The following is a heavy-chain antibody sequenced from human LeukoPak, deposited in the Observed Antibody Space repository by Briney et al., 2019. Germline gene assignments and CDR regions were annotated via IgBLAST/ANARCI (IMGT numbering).Heavy chain of an antibody. CDR3: ARDGAYYDSSGYRLYYFDY. CDR2: ISAYNGNT. Sequence: ASVKVSCKASGYTFTSYGISWVRQAPGQGLEWMGWISAYNGNTNYAQKLQGRVTMTTDTSTSTAYMELRSLRSDDTAVYYCARDGAYYDSSGYRLYYFDYWGQGTLVTVSS. V-gene: IGHV1-18*01. CDR1: GYTFTSYG. D-gene: IGHD3-22*01. J-gene: IGHJ4*02.